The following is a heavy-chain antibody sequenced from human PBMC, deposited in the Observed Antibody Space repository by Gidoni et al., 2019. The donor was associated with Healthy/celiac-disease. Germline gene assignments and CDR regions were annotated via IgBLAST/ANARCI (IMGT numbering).Heavy chain of an antibody. D-gene: IGHD6-13*01. CDR1: GGSFSGYY. CDR2: INHSGST. CDR3: ARVDSSSWSEDY. V-gene: IGHV4-34*01. J-gene: IGHJ4*02. Sequence: QVQLQQWGAGLLKPSETLSLTCAVYGGSFSGYYWGWIRQPPGKGLEWIGEINHSGSTNYNPYLKSRVTISVDTSKNQFSLKLSSGTAADTAVYYCARVDSSSWSEDYWGQGTLVTVSS.